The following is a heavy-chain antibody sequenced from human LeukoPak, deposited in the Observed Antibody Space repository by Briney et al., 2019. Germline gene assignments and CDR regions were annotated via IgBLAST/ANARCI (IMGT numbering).Heavy chain of an antibody. J-gene: IGHJ4*02. CDR3: ASYPRYSSSPPFDY. CDR2: INPNTGGT. Sequence: VASVKVSCKASGYTFTGYHMHWVRQAPGQGLEWMGWINPNTGGTNYAQKFQGRVTMTRDTTISTAYMELSRLTSDDTAVYFCASYPRYSSSPPFDYWGQGTLVTVSS. V-gene: IGHV1-2*02. CDR1: GYTFTGYH. D-gene: IGHD6-19*01.